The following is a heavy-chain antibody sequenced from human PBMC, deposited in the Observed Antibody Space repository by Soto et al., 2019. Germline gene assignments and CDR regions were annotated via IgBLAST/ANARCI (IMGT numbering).Heavy chain of an antibody. CDR1: GGSISSGGYY. Sequence: QVQLQESGPGLVKPSQTLSLTCTVSGGSISSGGYYWSWIRQHPGKGLEWIGYIYDNDSTYYNPSLTSRVTMSVDMSRNQFSLKLSSVTAADTAVYYCARHHMAATDMYFDYWGQGTLVTVSS. CDR2: IYDNDST. D-gene: IGHD6-19*01. J-gene: IGHJ4*02. CDR3: ARHHMAATDMYFDY. V-gene: IGHV4-31*03.